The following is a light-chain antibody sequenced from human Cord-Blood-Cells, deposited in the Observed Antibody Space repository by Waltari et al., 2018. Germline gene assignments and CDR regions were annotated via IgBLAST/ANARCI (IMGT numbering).Light chain of an antibody. CDR3: CSYAGSSTYG. CDR2: EVS. V-gene: IGLV2-23*02. CDR1: SSDVGRYNL. Sequence: QSALTQPASVSGSPGPSITISCTGTSSDVGRYNLVSWYQQHPGKAPKLMSYEVSKRHSGVANSFSGSKYGNAASLTIAGVQAEEEADYYCCSYAGSSTYGFGTGTKVTVL. J-gene: IGLJ1*01.